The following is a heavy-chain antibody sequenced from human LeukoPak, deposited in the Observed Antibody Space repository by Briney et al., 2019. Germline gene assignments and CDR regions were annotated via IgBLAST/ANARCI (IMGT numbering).Heavy chain of an antibody. CDR2: INPNSGGT. V-gene: IGHV1-2*06. D-gene: IGHD6-13*01. CDR1: GYTFTGYY. Sequence: ASVKVSCKATGYTFTGYYMHWVRQAPGQGLEWMGRINPNSGGTNYAQKFQGRVTMTRDTSMSTAYMELSRLRSDDTAVYYCAREAAAGTFGYWGQGTLVTVSS. CDR3: AREAAAGTFGY. J-gene: IGHJ4*02.